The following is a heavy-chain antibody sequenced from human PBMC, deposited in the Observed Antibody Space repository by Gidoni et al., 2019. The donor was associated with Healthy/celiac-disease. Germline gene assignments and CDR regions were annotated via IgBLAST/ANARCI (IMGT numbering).Heavy chain of an antibody. CDR3: ARVAIFGVVIVPFDY. Sequence: NFSCKASVYTFTSYGISWVRQAPGQGLEWMGWNSAYNGNTNYAQKLQGRVTMTTDTSTSTAYMELRSLRSDDTAVYYCARVAIFGVVIVPFDYWGQGTLVTVSS. D-gene: IGHD3-3*01. CDR1: VYTFTSYG. J-gene: IGHJ4*02. CDR2: NSAYNGNT. V-gene: IGHV1-18*01.